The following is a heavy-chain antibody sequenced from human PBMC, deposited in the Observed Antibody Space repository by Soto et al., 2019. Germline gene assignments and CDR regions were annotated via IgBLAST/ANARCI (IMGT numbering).Heavy chain of an antibody. CDR2: IYYSGNT. CDR1: GGSTSSDNY. J-gene: IGHJ4*02. D-gene: IGHD3-16*01. V-gene: IGHV4-30-4*01. CDR3: AREGGESSDGLYYFDS. Sequence: SETLSLTCTGSGGSTSSDNYWSWIRQPPGKGLEWIGHIYYSGNTDYNPSLKSRLAISIDTSKNQFSLKLSSVTAADTAVYFCAREGGESSDGLYYFDSWGQGSLVTVSS.